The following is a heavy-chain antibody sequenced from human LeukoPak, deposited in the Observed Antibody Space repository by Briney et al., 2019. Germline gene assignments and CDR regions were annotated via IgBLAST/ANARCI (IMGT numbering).Heavy chain of an antibody. J-gene: IGHJ3*02. Sequence: SETLSLTCTVSGGSISSSSYYWGWIRQPPGKGLEWIGSIYYSGSTYYNPSLQSRVTISVDTSKNQFSLKLSSVTAADTAVYYCARVRRHYYDSSGYYEVGAFDTWGQGTMVTVSS. D-gene: IGHD3-22*01. CDR3: ARVRRHYYDSSGYYEVGAFDT. V-gene: IGHV4-39*07. CDR2: IYYSGST. CDR1: GGSISSSSYY.